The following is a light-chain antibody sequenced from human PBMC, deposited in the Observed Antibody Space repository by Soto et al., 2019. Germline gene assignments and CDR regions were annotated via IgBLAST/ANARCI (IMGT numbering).Light chain of an antibody. CDR2: EVV. CDR3: KSYAGSNTYV. J-gene: IGLJ1*01. Sequence: ALTQPPSASGSPGQSVTISCTGTRNDIGAYEFVSWYQHHPGKAPKLIIYEVVQRPSGVPDRFSGSKSGNTASLTVSGLQAADEADYYCKSYAGSNTYVSGTGTKVTVL. V-gene: IGLV2-8*01. CDR1: RNDIGAYEF.